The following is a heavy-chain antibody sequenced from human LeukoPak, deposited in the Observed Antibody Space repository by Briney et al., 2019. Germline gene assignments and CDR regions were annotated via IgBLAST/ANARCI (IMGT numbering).Heavy chain of an antibody. V-gene: IGHV3-11*04. Sequence: PGGSLRLSCAASGFTFSDHYMSWIRQAPGKGLEWISYISNGGRTIYYADSVKGRRTISRDNAKNSLYLQMNSLRAEDTAVYYCARGTEGYSSGWYDYWGQAALVGVSS. J-gene: IGHJ4*02. D-gene: IGHD6-13*01. CDR2: ISNGGRTI. CDR1: GFTFSDHY. CDR3: ARGTEGYSSGWYDY.